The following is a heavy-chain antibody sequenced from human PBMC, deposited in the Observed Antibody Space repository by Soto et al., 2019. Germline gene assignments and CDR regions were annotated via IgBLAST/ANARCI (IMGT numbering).Heavy chain of an antibody. CDR3: ARRDGYNWSYYFDY. V-gene: IGHV3-21*01. D-gene: IGHD5-12*01. CDR1: GFTFSSYS. CDR2: ISSSSSYI. J-gene: IGHJ4*02. Sequence: EVQLVESGGGLVKPGGSLRLSCAASGFTFSSYSMNWVRQAPGKGLEWVSSISSSSSYIYYADSVKGRFTISRANAKNSLYRQMNSLRAEDMAVYYCARRDGYNWSYYFDYWGQGTLVTVSS.